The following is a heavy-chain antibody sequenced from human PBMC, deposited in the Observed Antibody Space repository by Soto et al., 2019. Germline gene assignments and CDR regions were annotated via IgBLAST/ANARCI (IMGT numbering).Heavy chain of an antibody. V-gene: IGHV4-4*02. J-gene: IGHJ4*02. CDR2: IHHSGNT. CDR3: AHSPGWYFLAY. D-gene: IGHD6-13*01. Sequence: QVQLQESGPGLVEPSGTLSLTCAVSGASIITQNYYNWVRQSPGKGLEWIGEIHHSGNTNFSPSLKSRVTISVDTAKNQVSLRLSSVTAADTAIYYCAHSPGWYFLAYWGQGALVTVS. CDR1: GASIITQNY.